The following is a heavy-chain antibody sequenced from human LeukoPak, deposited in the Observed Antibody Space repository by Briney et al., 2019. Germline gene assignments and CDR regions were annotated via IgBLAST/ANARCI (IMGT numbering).Heavy chain of an antibody. D-gene: IGHD6-19*01. V-gene: IGHV4-59*01. J-gene: IGHJ4*02. CDR1: GGSISSYY. Sequence: SETLSLTCTVSGGSISSYYWSWIRQPPGKGLEWIGYIYYSGSTNYNPSLKSRVTISVDTSKNQFSQKLSSVTAADTAVYYCARDSLYSSGWAFDYWGQGTLVTVSS. CDR2: IYYSGST. CDR3: ARDSLYSSGWAFDY.